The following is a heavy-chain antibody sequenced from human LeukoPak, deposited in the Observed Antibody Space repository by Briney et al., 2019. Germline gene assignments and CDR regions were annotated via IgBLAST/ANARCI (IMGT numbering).Heavy chain of an antibody. J-gene: IGHJ4*01. D-gene: IGHD6-6*01. V-gene: IGHV3-74*01. Sequence: PGGSLRLSCTGSGFTLRNYWMHWVRQVSGKRLVLVSRISGDGSVTNYADSVQGRFTISRDNAENILYLQINNLRSEDTAVYYCARYSSSSGGASYYLDYWGHGTLVTVSS. CDR1: GFTLRNYW. CDR3: ARYSSSSGGASYYLDY. CDR2: ISGDGSVT.